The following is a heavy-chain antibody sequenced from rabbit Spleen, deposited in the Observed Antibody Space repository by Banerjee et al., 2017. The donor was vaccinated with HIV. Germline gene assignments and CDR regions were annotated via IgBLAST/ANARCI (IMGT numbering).Heavy chain of an antibody. V-gene: IGHV1S40*01. J-gene: IGHJ3*01. D-gene: IGHD8-1*01. CDR3: ARDAGSSFSSYGMDL. CDR1: GVSFSFNSY. Sequence: QSLEESGGDLVKPGASLTLTCTASGVSFSFNSYMCWVRQAPGKGLEWIACIDVGSSDFTYFASWAKGRFTISKTSSTTVTLQMTSLTAADTATYFCARDAGSSFSSYGMDLWGQGTLVTVS. CDR2: IDVGSSDFT.